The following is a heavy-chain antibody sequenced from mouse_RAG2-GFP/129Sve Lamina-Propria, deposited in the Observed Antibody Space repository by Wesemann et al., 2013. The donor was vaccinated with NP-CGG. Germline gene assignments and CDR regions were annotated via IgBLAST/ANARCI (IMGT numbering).Heavy chain of an antibody. D-gene: IGHD1-1*01. CDR3: TTYGSSYWYFDV. J-gene: IGHJ1*03. V-gene: IGHV1-39*01. CDR2: INPNYGTT. CDR1: GYSFTDYN. Sequence: GASVKISCKASGYSFTDYNMNWVKQSNGKSLEWIGVINPNYGTTSYNQKFKGKATITADTSSNTAYLQLSSLTSEDTAVYYCTTYGSSYWYFDVWGTGTTVTVSS.